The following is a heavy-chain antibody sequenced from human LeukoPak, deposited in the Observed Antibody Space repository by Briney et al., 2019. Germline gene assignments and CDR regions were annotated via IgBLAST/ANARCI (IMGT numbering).Heavy chain of an antibody. CDR2: IYDSGST. V-gene: IGHV4-39*07. CDR1: GGSIRSSYYY. CDR3: ARLRLTGYYTYYYYGMDV. Sequence: PSETLSLTCTVSGGSIRSSYYYWGWIRQPPGKGLEWIGSIYDSGSTNYNPSPKSRVTISVDTSKNQFSLKLSSVTAADTAVYYCARLRLTGYYTYYYYGMDVWGQGTTVTVSS. D-gene: IGHD3-9*01. J-gene: IGHJ6*02.